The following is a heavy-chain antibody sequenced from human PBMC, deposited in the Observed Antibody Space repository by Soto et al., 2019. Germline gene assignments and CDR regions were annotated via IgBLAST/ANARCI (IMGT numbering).Heavy chain of an antibody. V-gene: IGHV3-21*01. CDR3: ARDLGGAAALYY. CDR2: ISSSSSYI. J-gene: IGHJ4*02. CDR1: GFTFSSYS. Sequence: EQLVESGGGLVKPGGSLRLSCAASGFTFSSYSMNWVRQAPGKGLEWVSSISSSSSYIYYADSVKGRFTISRDNAKNSLYLQMNSLRAEDTAVYYCARDLGGAAALYYWGQGTLVTVSS. D-gene: IGHD6-13*01.